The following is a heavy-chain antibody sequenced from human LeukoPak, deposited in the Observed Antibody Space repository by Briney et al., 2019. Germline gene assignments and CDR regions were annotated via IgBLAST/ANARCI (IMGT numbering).Heavy chain of an antibody. V-gene: IGHV3-7*01. CDR1: GFIFDSYW. CDR3: ARCEEGSVAFHI. Sequence: GGSLRLSCAASGFIFDSYWMSWVRQAPGKGLEWVANIKQDASGKQYVDSVKGRFTISRDSAKNSLYLQMISLRAEDTAVYYCARCEEGSVAFHIWGQGTMVTVSS. CDR2: IKQDASGK. J-gene: IGHJ3*02.